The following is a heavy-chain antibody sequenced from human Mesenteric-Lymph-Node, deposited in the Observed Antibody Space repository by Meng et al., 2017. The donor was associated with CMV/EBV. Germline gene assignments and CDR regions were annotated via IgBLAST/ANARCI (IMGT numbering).Heavy chain of an antibody. V-gene: IGHV3-23*01. CDR2: ISGSGGAT. Sequence: GESLKISCAASGFTFSSYDMSWVRQAPGKGLEWVSAISGSGGATYYIDSVKGRFTISRDNSKNTLSLQMNSLRAEDTAVYYCARGNYYGMDVWGQGTTVTVSS. CDR3: ARGNYYGMDV. J-gene: IGHJ6*02. CDR1: GFTFSSYD.